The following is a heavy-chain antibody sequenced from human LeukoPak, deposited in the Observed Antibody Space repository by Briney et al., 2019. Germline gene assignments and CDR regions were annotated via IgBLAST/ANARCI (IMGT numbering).Heavy chain of an antibody. J-gene: IGHJ3*02. Sequence: TSETLSLTCTVSVYSISSGYFWGWIRQSPGKGLEWIGSINHSGSTYYNPSLKSRVSISVDTSKNQFSLTLNSVTAADTAVYYCAKSNGYGLIDIWGQGTMVTVSS. D-gene: IGHD3-22*01. CDR2: INHSGST. CDR3: AKSNGYGLIDI. V-gene: IGHV4-38-2*02. CDR1: VYSISSGYF.